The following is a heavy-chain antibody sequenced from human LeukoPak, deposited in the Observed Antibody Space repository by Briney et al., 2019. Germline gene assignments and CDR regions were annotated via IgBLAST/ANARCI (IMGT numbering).Heavy chain of an antibody. J-gene: IGHJ4*02. D-gene: IGHD3-22*01. CDR1: GYSFTSYW. Sequence: GESLKISCKGSGYSFTSYWIGWVRQMPGKGLEWMGIIYPGDSDTRYSPSFQGQVTISADKSISTAYLQWSSLKASDTAMYYCASLQTYYYDSSGFFDYWGQGTLVTVSS. CDR3: ASLQTYYYDSSGFFDY. V-gene: IGHV5-51*01. CDR2: IYPGDSDT.